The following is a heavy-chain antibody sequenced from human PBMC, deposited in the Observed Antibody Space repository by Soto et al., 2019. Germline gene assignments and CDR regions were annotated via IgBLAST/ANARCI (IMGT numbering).Heavy chain of an antibody. CDR3: ARQSYCSSTSCPYYYYGMDV. CDR2: IDPSDSYT. CDR1: GYSFTSYW. J-gene: IGHJ6*02. Sequence: PGESLKISCKGFGYSFTSYWISGVRQMPGKGLEWMGRIDPSDSYTNYSPSFQGHVTISADKSISTAYLQWSSLKASDTAMYYCARQSYCSSTSCPYYYYGMDVWGQGTTVTVSS. V-gene: IGHV5-10-1*01. D-gene: IGHD2-2*01.